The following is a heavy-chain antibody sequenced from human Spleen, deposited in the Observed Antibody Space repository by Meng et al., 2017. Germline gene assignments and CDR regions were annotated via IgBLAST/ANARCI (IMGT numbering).Heavy chain of an antibody. V-gene: IGHV3-53*01. CDR3: TGHTDY. D-gene: IGHD1-1*01. CDR1: GFTVSTNY. Sequence: GESLKISCAVSGFTVSTNYMSWVRQAPGKGLEWVSVIYRDGRTYYADSVKGRFTISRDNSKNTLYLQMNSLKTEDTAVYYCTGHTDYWGQGALVTVSS. J-gene: IGHJ4*02. CDR2: IYRDGRT.